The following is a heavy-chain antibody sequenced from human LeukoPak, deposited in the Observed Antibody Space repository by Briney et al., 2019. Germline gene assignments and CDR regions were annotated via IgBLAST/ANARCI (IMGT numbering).Heavy chain of an antibody. CDR2: INGSGGST. CDR3: GKKYTAGLDP. D-gene: IGHD6-6*01. J-gene: IGHJ5*02. Sequence: GGSLRLSCAASGFTFGSYAMSWVRQAPGKGLEWVSDINGSGGSTYYTDSVKGRFTISRDNSTNTLYLQMNRLRAEATALYYCGKKYTAGLDPWGQGTQLTVSS. CDR1: GFTFGSYA. V-gene: IGHV3-23*01.